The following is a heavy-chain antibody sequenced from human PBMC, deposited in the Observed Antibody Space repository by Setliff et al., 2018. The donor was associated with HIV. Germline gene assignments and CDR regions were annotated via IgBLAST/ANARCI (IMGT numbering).Heavy chain of an antibody. V-gene: IGHV4-61*09. Sequence: PSETLSLTCTVSGGSISSGNSYWSWIRQPAVKGLEWIGHIYTSGNTNYNPSLKSRVTLSVKTSKNQFSLKLNSVTAADTAVYYCARDSNAPYFQHWGQGTLVTVSS. D-gene: IGHD1-1*01. J-gene: IGHJ1*01. CDR1: GGSISSGNSY. CDR2: IYTSGNT. CDR3: ARDSNAPYFQH.